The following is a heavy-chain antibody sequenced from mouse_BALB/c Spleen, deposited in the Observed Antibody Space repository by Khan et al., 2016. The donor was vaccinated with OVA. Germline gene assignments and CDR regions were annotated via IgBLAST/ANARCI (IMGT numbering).Heavy chain of an antibody. D-gene: IGHD1-1*01. CDR2: IDPANSYA. V-gene: IGHV14-3*02. CDR3: ATYYYGSSRYFDH. Sequence: VRLQQSGAELVKPGASVKLSCTTSGFNIKDTYMHWVKQRPEQGLEWIGGIDPANSYARYDPQFQGKATITADTSSNTAYLQHGRLSSEDSAVYYCATYYYGSSRYFDHWGQGTILTVSS. CDR1: GFNIKDTY. J-gene: IGHJ2*01.